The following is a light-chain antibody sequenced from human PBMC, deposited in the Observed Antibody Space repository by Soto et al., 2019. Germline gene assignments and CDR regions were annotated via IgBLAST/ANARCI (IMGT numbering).Light chain of an antibody. CDR3: QQYDSSPSWT. Sequence: EIVMTQSPASLSVSPGERVTLSCRASQSVRSELAWYQQKSGQPPRLLIYGASTRATGIPDRFSGSGSGTDFTLTISRLEPEDFAVYYCQQYDSSPSWTFGQGTKVEIK. V-gene: IGKV3D-15*01. CDR2: GAS. J-gene: IGKJ1*01. CDR1: QSVRSE.